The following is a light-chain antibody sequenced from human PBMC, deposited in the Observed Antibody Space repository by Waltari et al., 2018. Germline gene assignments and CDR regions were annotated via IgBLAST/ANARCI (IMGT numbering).Light chain of an antibody. CDR3: QQRHNWPLT. J-gene: IGKJ4*01. CDR1: QSVRNY. CDR2: DTS. Sequence: EIVLTQSPATLSLSPGERATLSCRASQSVRNYLAWYQQKPGQAPRLLIYDTSNRASGIPARFSGSGSGTDFSLSISSLEPEDFAVYYCQQRHNWPLTFGGGTKVEIK. V-gene: IGKV3-11*01.